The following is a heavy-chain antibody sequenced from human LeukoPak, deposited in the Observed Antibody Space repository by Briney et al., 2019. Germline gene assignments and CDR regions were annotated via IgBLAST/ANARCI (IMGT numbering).Heavy chain of an antibody. CDR3: ASNDYRDEGIDS. Sequence: GGSLRLSCAASGFAFSRYSMNWVRQAPGKGLEWVSSISYSGPHMFYADSVRGRFTISRDNAENSLFLQMNSLRAEDTAVYFCASNDYRDEGIDSWGQGTLDTVSS. V-gene: IGHV3-21*01. D-gene: IGHD4-17*01. CDR2: ISYSGPHM. CDR1: GFAFSRYS. J-gene: IGHJ4*02.